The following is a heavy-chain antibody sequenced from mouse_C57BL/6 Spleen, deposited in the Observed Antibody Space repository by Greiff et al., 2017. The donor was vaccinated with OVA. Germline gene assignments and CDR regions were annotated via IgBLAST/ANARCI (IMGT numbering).Heavy chain of an antibody. J-gene: IGHJ4*01. Sequence: EVQLQQSGAELVKPGASVKLSCTASGFNIKDYYMHWVKQRTEQGLEWIGRIDPEDGETKYAPKFPGKATITADTSSNTAYLQLSSLTSEDTAVYYCARSDYDGGLDAMDYWGQGTSVTVSS. CDR3: ARSDYDGGLDAMDY. V-gene: IGHV14-2*01. CDR2: IDPEDGET. D-gene: IGHD2-4*01. CDR1: GFNIKDYY.